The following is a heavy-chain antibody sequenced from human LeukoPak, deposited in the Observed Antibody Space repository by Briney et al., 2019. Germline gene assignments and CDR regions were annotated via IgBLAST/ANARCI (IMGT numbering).Heavy chain of an antibody. Sequence: SETLSLTCGVSGTSFSSYYWSWIRQTPGKGLEWIGEVNHSGYTNMNPSLKSRVTISVDTSRNQFSLMLTSVTAADTAVYFCARMTTGHDYWGQGTLVTVSS. J-gene: IGHJ4*02. CDR2: VNHSGYT. D-gene: IGHD4-17*01. CDR3: ARMTTGHDY. CDR1: GTSFSSYY. V-gene: IGHV4-34*01.